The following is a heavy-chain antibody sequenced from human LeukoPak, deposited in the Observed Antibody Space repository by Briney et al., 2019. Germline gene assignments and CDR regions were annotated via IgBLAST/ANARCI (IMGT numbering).Heavy chain of an antibody. CDR3: PAGTEYSAPNS. V-gene: IGHV3-15*01. CDR1: GFTFSHAW. Sequence: GGSLRLSCAASGFTFSHAWMSWVRQAPGKGLEWVGRIKSKTDGGTIDYAAPVKGRFTISRDDSKSTLYLQMNSLKTEDTAVYYCPAGTEYSAPNSWGQGTLVTVS. J-gene: IGHJ4*02. D-gene: IGHD5-12*01. CDR2: IKSKTDGGTI.